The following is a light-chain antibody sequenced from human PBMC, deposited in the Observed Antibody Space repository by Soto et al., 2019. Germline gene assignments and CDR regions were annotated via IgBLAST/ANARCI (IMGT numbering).Light chain of an antibody. V-gene: IGKV3-20*01. CDR1: QSVSSSF. J-gene: IGKJ4*01. Sequence: EIVLTQSPGTLSLSPGERATLSCRASQSVSSSFLAWYQQKPGQAPRLLIYGASSRAPGIPDRFSGSGSWTDFTLTISSLEPEDFAVYYCQQDGSSPPLTFGGGTKVEIK. CDR3: QQDGSSPPLT. CDR2: GAS.